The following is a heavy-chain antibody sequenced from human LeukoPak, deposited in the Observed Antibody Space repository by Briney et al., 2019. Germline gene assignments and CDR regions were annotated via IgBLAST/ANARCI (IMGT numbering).Heavy chain of an antibody. V-gene: IGHV4-34*01. CDR1: GGSFSGYY. CDR3: ASDQYGSSSWYPWPWVERNYYYYGMDV. J-gene: IGHJ6*02. D-gene: IGHD6-13*01. Sequence: SETLSLTCAVSGGSFSGYYWSWIRQPPGKGLEWIGEINHSGSTNYNPSLTSRVTISVDTSKNQFSLKLSSVTAADTAVYYCASDQYGSSSWYPWPWVERNYYYYGMDVWGQGTTVTVSS. CDR2: INHSGST.